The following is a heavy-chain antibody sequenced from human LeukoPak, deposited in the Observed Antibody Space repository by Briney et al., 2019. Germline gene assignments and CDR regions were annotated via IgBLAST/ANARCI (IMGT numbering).Heavy chain of an antibody. CDR2: IKEDGSEK. CDR1: GFNFSTYW. D-gene: IGHD1-14*01. Sequence: PGGSLRLSCAASGFNFSTYWMTWVRQAPGKGLEWVANIKEDGSEKYYVDSVKGRFTISRDNAKTSVFLQMNSLRAEDTAVYYCATDPDKVWGPGTLVTVSS. CDR3: ATDPDKV. J-gene: IGHJ4*02. V-gene: IGHV3-7*01.